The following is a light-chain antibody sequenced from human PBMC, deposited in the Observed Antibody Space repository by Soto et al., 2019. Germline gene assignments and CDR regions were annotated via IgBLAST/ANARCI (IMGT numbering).Light chain of an antibody. CDR2: GAS. V-gene: IGKV3-20*01. J-gene: IGKJ1*01. Sequence: EIVLTQSPATLSLSPGERATLSCRASQSVSSTYLAWYQQKPGQAPRLLRYGASTRATDIPDRISGSGSGTDFTLTISRLEPEDFEVYYCQHYGSTPWSFGQGTKVDI. CDR1: QSVSSTY. CDR3: QHYGSTPWS.